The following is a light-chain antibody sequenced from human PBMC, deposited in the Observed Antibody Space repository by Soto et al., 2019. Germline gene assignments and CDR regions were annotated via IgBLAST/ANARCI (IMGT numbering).Light chain of an antibody. J-gene: IGKJ1*01. V-gene: IGKV3-20*01. CDR3: QQYSGSPLT. CDR2: GVS. Sequence: IVLTQSPGTLSLSPGERATLSCRASQSISHNYLAWYQQEPGQAPRLLIHGVSIRATGIPDRFSGSGSGTDFTLSSSRLEPEPFAVYYCQQYSGSPLTFVQVTKVEIK. CDR1: QSISHNY.